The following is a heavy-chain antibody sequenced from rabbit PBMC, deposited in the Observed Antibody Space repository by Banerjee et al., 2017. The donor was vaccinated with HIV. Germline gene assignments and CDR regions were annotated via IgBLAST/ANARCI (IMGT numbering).Heavy chain of an antibody. CDR1: GFNFSSNA. CDR2: IYTGSWGSP. Sequence: QQQLEESGGGLVKPGASLTLTCTASGFNFSSNAMCWVRQAPGKGLEWIACIYTGSWGSPYYASWAEGRFTISKTSSTTATLQMTSLTAADTATYFCARAGDYDYFNLWGPGTLVTVS. CDR3: ARAGDYDYFNL. D-gene: IGHD1-1*01. V-gene: IGHV1S45*01. J-gene: IGHJ4*01.